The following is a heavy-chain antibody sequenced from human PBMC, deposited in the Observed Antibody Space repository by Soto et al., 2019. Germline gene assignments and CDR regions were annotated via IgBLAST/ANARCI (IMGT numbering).Heavy chain of an antibody. D-gene: IGHD2-15*01. CDR1: GGSISSGGYY. CDR3: AGETVVYYYGMDV. V-gene: IGHV4-31*03. CDR2: IYYSGST. J-gene: IGHJ6*02. Sequence: SETLSLTCTVSGGSISSGGYYWSWIRQHPGKGLEWIGYIYYSGSTYYNPSLKSRVTISVDTSKNQFSLKLSSVTAADTAVYYCAGETVVYYYGMDVWGQGTTVTVS.